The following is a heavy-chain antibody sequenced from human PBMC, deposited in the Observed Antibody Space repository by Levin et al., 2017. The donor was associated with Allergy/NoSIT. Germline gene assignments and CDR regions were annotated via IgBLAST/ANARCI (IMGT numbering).Heavy chain of an antibody. J-gene: IGHJ4*02. CDR2: IKSKTDGGTT. V-gene: IGHV3-15*01. CDR3: TTGSTGRITMVRGL. CDR1: GFTFSNAW. Sequence: RAGGSLRLSCAASGFTFSNAWMSWVRQAPGKGLEWVGRIKSKTDGGTTDYAAPVKGRFTISRDDSKNTLYLQMNSLKTEDTAVYYCTTGSTGRITMVRGLWGQGTLVTVSS. D-gene: IGHD3-10*01.